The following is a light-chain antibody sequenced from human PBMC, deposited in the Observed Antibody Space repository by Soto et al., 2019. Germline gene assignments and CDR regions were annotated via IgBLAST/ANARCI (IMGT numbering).Light chain of an antibody. Sequence: QSVLTQTPSASGTPGQRVTISCSGGTFNIGINDVYWYQQLPGTAPKLLIYRNSRRPSGVPDRLSGSRSGTSGSLAISGLRSQDEGDYYCASGEDSLGVFGGGTKLTVL. J-gene: IGLJ3*02. CDR2: RNS. CDR1: TFNIGIND. CDR3: ASGEDSLGV. V-gene: IGLV1-47*01.